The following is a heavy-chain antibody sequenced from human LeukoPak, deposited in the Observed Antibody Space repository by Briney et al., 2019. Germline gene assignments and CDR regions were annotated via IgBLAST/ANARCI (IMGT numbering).Heavy chain of an antibody. CDR1: VDPLCRYNDF. CDR2: IYYSGST. CDR3: LRRVAGYCRSGSCVRTCVIYFYF. J-gene: IGHJ4*02. V-gene: IGHV4-39*02. Sequence: SETETLLCTVSVDPLCRYNDFGGRLRQPPGKGLEWIGSIYYSGSTSYNPSLKSRLPSNLDTSENHSSLQLSSVAASPTTVHYCLRRVAGYCRSGSCVRTCVIYFYFWGQGTLVTVSS. D-gene: IGHD2-15*01.